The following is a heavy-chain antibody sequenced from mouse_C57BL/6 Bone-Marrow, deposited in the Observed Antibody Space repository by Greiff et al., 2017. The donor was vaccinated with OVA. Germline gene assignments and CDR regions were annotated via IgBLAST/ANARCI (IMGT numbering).Heavy chain of an antibody. V-gene: IGHV2-5*01. CDR2: IWRGGST. J-gene: IGHJ4*01. CDR1: GFSLTSYG. CDR3: AKNGDGSSLYYYAMDY. D-gene: IGHD1-1*01. Sequence: QVQLQQSGPGLVQPSQSLSITCTVSGFSLTSYGVHWVRQSPGKGLEWLGVIWRGGSTDYNAAFMSRLSITKDNSKSQVFFKMNSLQADDTAIYYCAKNGDGSSLYYYAMDYWGQGTSVTVSS.